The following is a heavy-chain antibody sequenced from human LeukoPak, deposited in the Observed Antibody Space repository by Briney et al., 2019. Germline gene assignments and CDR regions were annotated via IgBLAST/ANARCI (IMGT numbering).Heavy chain of an antibody. CDR2: LNEDGSKR. Sequence: PGGSLRLSCAASGFAFSSYWMTWVRQAPGKGLEWVASLNEDGSKRSYVGSAKGRFTISRDNAQNSLYLQMNSLTAEDTAVYYCARAVTSMDGYWGQGTLVTVSS. D-gene: IGHD5-18*01. J-gene: IGHJ4*02. CDR1: GFAFSSYW. V-gene: IGHV3-7*03. CDR3: ARAVTSMDGY.